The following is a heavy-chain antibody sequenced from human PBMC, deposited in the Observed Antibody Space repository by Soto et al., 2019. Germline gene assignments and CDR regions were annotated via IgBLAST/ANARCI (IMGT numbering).Heavy chain of an antibody. CDR1: GGSISSYY. Sequence: SETLSLTCTVSGGSISSYYWSWIRQPPGKGQEWIGYIYYSGSTNYNPSLKSRVTISVDTSKNQFSLKLSSVTAADTAVYYCATSQYDSNWFDPWGQGTLVTVSS. CDR2: IYYSGST. V-gene: IGHV4-59*08. D-gene: IGHD3-16*01. CDR3: ATSQYDSNWFDP. J-gene: IGHJ5*02.